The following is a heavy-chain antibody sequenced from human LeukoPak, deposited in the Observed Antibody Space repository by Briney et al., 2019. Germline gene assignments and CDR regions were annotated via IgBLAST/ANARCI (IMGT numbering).Heavy chain of an antibody. CDR1: GFTLSRFG. D-gene: IGHD6-19*01. Sequence: GRSLRPSRAASGFTLSRFGMHWVRQAPGKGLEWVAVISYDGSNKYYADSVKGRFTISRDNSKNTLYLQMNSLRAEDTAVYYCAKDEERGYSGLAVAGTTSAYWGQGTLVTVSS. V-gene: IGHV3-30*18. CDR2: ISYDGSNK. J-gene: IGHJ4*02. CDR3: AKDEERGYSGLAVAGTTSAY.